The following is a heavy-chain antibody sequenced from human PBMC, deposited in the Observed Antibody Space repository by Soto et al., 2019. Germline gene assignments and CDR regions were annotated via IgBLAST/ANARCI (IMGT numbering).Heavy chain of an antibody. V-gene: IGHV4-39*01. D-gene: IGHD3-10*01. J-gene: IGHJ4*02. CDR2: FYYSGST. CDR3: ARQVVDGTVAGSGSFDY. Sequence: PSETLSLTCTVSGGSISSTSYYWVWIRQPPGKGLEWIGSFYYSGSTYYNPSLKSRVTISVDTSENQFSLKLNSVAAADTAVYYCARQVVDGTVAGSGSFDYWGPGTLVTVSS. CDR1: GGSISSTSYY.